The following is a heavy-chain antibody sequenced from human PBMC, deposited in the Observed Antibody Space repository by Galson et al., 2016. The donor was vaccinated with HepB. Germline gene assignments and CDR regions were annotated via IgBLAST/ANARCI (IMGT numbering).Heavy chain of an antibody. CDR2: ISPYNGNT. CDR1: GYTFTTYG. D-gene: IGHD2-21*02. Sequence: SVKVSCKASGYTFTTYGISWVRQAPGQGLEWMGWISPYNGNTKYAQMLQGRVTMTTDSSTTTAYMKLRSLRSDDTAIYYCARDGLAYCGGDRFSATWGQGTLVTVSS. CDR3: ARDGLAYCGGDRFSAT. V-gene: IGHV1-18*04. J-gene: IGHJ5*02.